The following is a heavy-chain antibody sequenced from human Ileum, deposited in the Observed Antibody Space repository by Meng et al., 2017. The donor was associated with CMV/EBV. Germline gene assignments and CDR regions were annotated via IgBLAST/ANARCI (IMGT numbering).Heavy chain of an antibody. Sequence: ASVKASCKASGYTFTGYYMHWVRQAPGQGLEWMGWINPNSGGTNYAQKFQGRVTMTRDTSISTAYMELSRLRSDDTAVYYCARVRKYCSSTSCYNPPFDPWGQGTLVPSPQ. V-gene: IGHV1-2*02. CDR2: INPNSGGT. J-gene: IGHJ5*02. D-gene: IGHD2-2*02. CDR3: ARVRKYCSSTSCYNPPFDP. CDR1: GYTFTGYY.